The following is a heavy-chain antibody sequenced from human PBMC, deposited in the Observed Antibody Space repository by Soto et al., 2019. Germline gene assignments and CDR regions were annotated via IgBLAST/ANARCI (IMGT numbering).Heavy chain of an antibody. J-gene: IGHJ6*02. Sequence: GGSLRLSCAASGFTFSSYGMHWVRQAPGKGLEWVAVISYDGSNKYYADSVKGRFTISRDNSKNTLYLQMNSLRAEDTAVYYCARKTRYRNRTTGYYYYYYGMDVWGQGTTVTVSS. CDR2: ISYDGSNK. CDR1: GFTFSSYG. CDR3: ARKTRYRNRTTGYYYYYYGMDV. V-gene: IGHV3-30*03. D-gene: IGHD1-7*01.